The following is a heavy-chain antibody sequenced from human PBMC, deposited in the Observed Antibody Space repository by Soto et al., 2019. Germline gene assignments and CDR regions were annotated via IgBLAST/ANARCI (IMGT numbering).Heavy chain of an antibody. CDR2: IIPIFGTA. V-gene: IGHV1-69*12. CDR3: ASALVPAADGELWYGEHFDY. D-gene: IGHD2-2*01. CDR1: GGTFSSYA. J-gene: IGHJ4*02. Sequence: QVQLVQSGAEVKKPGSSVKVSCKASGGTFSSYAISWVRQAPGQGLEWMGGIIPIFGTANYAQKFQGRVTITADESRSPAYMERSSLRSEDTAVYYCASALVPAADGELWYGEHFDYWGQGTLVTVSS.